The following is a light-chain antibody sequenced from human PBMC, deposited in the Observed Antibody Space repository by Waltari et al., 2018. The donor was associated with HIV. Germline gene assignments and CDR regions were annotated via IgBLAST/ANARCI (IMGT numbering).Light chain of an antibody. V-gene: IGLV3-25*03. CDR1: ALPKQY. CDR2: KDT. CDR3: QSADTTGSLYV. J-gene: IGLJ1*01. Sequence: SYDLTPPPSVSVSPGQPARITCSGHALPKQYAYWYQQKPGQAPVLLIYKDTERPSGIPERFSGSSSGTTVTLTISGVQAEDEADYYCQSADTTGSLYVFGTGTKVTV.